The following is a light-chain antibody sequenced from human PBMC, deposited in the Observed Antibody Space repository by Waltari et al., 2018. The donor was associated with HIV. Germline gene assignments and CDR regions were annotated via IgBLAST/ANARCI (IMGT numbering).Light chain of an antibody. Sequence: QSALTQPPSVSGAPGQRVTISCTGSSSNFGEGYHVHWYQQLPGTAPKLLIYGNSNRPSRVPDLFAGYKSGTTASLAITGLQAVDEADYYCQSYDSRLHVVFGGGTKLTVL. CDR1: SSNFGEGYH. CDR2: GNS. V-gene: IGLV1-40*01. J-gene: IGLJ2*01. CDR3: QSYDSRLHVV.